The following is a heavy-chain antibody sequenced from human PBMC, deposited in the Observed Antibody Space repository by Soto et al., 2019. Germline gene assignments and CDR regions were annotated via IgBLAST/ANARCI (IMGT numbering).Heavy chain of an antibody. CDR1: EFTFSGSA. V-gene: IGHV3-73*02. J-gene: IGHJ4*02. CDR3: TRPLGYYYDSSGYYYKDY. Sequence: EVQLVESGGGLVQPGGSLKLSCAASEFTFSGSAMHWVRQASGKGLEWVGRIRSKANSYATAYAASVKGRFTISRDESKNTAYLQMNSLKTEDTAVYYCTRPLGYYYDSSGYYYKDYWGQGTLVTVSS. CDR2: IRSKANSYAT. D-gene: IGHD3-22*01.